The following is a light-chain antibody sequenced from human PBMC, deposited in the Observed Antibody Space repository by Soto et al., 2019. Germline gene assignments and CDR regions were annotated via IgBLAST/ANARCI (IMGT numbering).Light chain of an antibody. Sequence: DTQMTQSPSTLSASVGDTVTITCRASQSVSMWLAWFQQKPGKAPRLLIYGAPNLESGVPSRFSGSGSGTQFTLTISSLQPEDAATYYCQQYNTYLTWTFGQGTKVEIK. CDR3: QQYNTYLTWT. CDR2: GAP. J-gene: IGKJ1*01. CDR1: QSVSMW. V-gene: IGKV1-5*01.